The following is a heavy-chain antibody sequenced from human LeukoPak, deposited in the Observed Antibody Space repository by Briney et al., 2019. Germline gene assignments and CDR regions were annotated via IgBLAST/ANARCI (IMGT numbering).Heavy chain of an antibody. CDR3: ARHVRFLEWFHYYMDV. CDR1: GGSISSSSYY. V-gene: IGHV4-39*01. J-gene: IGHJ6*03. CDR2: IYYSGST. Sequence: SETLSLTCTVSGGSISSSSYYWGWIRQPPGRGLGWIGSIYYSGSTYYNPSLKSRVTISVDTSKNQFSLKLSSVTAADTAVYYCARHVRFLEWFHYYMDVWGKGTTVTVSS. D-gene: IGHD3-3*01.